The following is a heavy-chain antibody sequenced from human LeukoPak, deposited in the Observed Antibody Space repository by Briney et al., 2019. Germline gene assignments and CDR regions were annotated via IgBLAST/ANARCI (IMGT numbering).Heavy chain of an antibody. Sequence: GSLRLSCAASGFTFSSYGMHWVRQAPGKGLEWVAVIWYDGSNKYYADSVKGRFTISRDNSKNTLYLQMNSLRAEDTAVYYCAQMGGHCSGGSCYGAFDTWGQGTMVTVFS. CDR3: AQMGGHCSGGSCYGAFDT. CDR2: IWYDGSNK. CDR1: GFTFSSYG. J-gene: IGHJ3*02. V-gene: IGHV3-33*03. D-gene: IGHD2-15*01.